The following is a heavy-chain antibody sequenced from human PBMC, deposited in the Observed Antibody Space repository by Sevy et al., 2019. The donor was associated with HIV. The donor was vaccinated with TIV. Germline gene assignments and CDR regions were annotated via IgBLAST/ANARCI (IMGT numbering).Heavy chain of an antibody. Sequence: SETLSLTCAVSRGSISRDNWWSWVRQPPGKGLEWIGDICHSGSTIYNPSLRSRVTISVDQSKNQFSLRLTSVTAADTAVFFCSSLQGEYYDAVAFSSFFFDSWGQGRLVTVSS. D-gene: IGHD3-16*01. J-gene: IGHJ4*02. CDR2: ICHSGST. CDR1: RGSISRDNW. CDR3: SSLQGEYYDAVAFSSFFFDS. V-gene: IGHV4-4*02.